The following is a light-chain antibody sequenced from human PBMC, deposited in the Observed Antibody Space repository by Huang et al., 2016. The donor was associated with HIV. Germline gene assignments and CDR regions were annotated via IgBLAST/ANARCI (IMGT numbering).Light chain of an antibody. CDR2: EVS. CDR3: MQSIQPAT. J-gene: IGKJ1*01. V-gene: IGKV2D-29*02. Sequence: DIVMTQTPLSLSVPPGQPASISCKSSQSLLHTDGKTYLYWYLQKPGQSPQLLIYEVSNRLSGVPDRFRGSGSGTDFTLKISRVEAEDAGVYYCMQSIQPATFGQGTKVEIK. CDR1: QSLLHTDGKTY.